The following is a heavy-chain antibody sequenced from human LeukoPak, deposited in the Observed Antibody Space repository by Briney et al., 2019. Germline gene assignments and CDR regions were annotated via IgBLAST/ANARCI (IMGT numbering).Heavy chain of an antibody. V-gene: IGHV3-30-3*01. CDR3: ARGRITIFGVAFDAFDI. CDR1: GFTFSSYA. J-gene: IGHJ3*02. D-gene: IGHD3-3*01. Sequence: GGSLRLSCAASGFTFSSYAMHWVRQAPGKGLEWVAVISYDGSNKYYADSVKGRFTIFRDNSKNTLYLQMNSLRAEDTAVYYCARGRITIFGVAFDAFDIWGQGTMVTVSS. CDR2: ISYDGSNK.